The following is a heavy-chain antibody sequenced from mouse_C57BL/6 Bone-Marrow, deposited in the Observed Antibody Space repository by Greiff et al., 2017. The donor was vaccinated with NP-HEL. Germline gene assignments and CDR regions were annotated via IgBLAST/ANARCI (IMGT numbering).Heavy chain of an antibody. Sequence: DVKLVESGGGLVKPGGSLKLSCAASGFTFSSYAMSWVRQTPEKRLEWVATISDGGSYTYYPDNVKGRFTISRDNAKNNLYLQMSHLKSEDTAMYYCARDPIYYYGSSYSWFAYWGQGTLVTVSA. CDR1: GFTFSSYA. J-gene: IGHJ3*01. D-gene: IGHD1-1*01. CDR2: ISDGGSYT. CDR3: ARDPIYYYGSSYSWFAY. V-gene: IGHV5-4*01.